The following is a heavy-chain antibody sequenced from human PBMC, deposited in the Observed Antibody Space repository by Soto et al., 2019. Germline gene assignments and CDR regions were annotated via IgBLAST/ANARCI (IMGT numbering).Heavy chain of an antibody. CDR3: ARIRGYCSGGSCYFYYFAMDV. Sequence: QVTLKESGPVLVKPTETLTLTCTVSGFSLSDADVGVAWIRQPPGKALEWLAHILPNDEEVFSSSLRTRLTISKDTSRSQVVLTMSNMEPVDTATYYCARIRGYCSGGSCYFYYFAMDVWGQGTTVTVS. J-gene: IGHJ6*02. CDR1: GFSLSDADVG. V-gene: IGHV2-26*01. D-gene: IGHD2-15*01. CDR2: ILPNDEE.